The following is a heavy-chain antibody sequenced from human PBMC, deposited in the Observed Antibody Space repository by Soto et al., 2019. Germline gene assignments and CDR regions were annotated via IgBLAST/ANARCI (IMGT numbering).Heavy chain of an antibody. D-gene: IGHD1-26*01. V-gene: IGHV3-23*01. CDR1: GFTFSSYA. Sequence: EVQLLESGGGLVQPGGSLRLSCAASGFTFSSYAMRWVRQAPGKGLEWVSAISGSGGSTYYADSVKGRVTTSRDNSKNTLYLQMNSLRAEDTAVYYCARRGSGSYYDYWGQGTLVTVSS. J-gene: IGHJ4*02. CDR3: ARRGSGSYYDY. CDR2: ISGSGGST.